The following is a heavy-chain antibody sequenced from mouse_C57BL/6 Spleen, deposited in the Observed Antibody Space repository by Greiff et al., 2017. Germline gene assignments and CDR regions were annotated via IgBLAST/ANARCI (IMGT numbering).Heavy chain of an antibody. D-gene: IGHD2-5*01. CDR2: IYPGDGDT. J-gene: IGHJ4*01. CDR3: ARYYSNYGGYYAMDY. CDR1: GYAFSSSW. Sequence: VQLQQSGPELVKPGASVKISCKASGYAFSSSWMNWVKQRPGKGLEWIGRIYPGDGDTNYNGKVKGKATLTADKSSSTAYMQLSSLTSEDSAVYFCARYYSNYGGYYAMDYWGQGTSVTVSS. V-gene: IGHV1-82*01.